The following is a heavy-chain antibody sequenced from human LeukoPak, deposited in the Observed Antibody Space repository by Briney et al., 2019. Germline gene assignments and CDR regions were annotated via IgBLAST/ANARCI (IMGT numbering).Heavy chain of an antibody. D-gene: IGHD3-10*01. CDR1: GDSINNDTYY. CDR3: ARGAITMVRGVIEGFWFDP. V-gene: IGHV4-61*02. CDR2: MYVSGSS. J-gene: IGHJ5*02. Sequence: SETLSLTCIVSGDSINNDTYYWNWIRQPAGKGLEWIGRMYVSGSSNYNPSLKSRVTISVDTSKNQFSLKLSSVTAADTAVYYCARGAITMVRGVIEGFWFDPWGQGTLVTVSS.